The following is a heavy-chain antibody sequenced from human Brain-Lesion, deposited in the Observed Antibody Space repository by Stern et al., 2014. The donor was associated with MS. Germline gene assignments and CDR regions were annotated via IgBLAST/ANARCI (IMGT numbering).Heavy chain of an antibody. V-gene: IGHV4-39*01. D-gene: IGHD1-26*01. J-gene: IGHJ4*02. CDR2: IYYSGFT. Sequence: VQLVESGPGLVKPSETLSLTCTVSGGSISSSTYYWAWIRQPPGKGLEWIGNIYYSGFTYYNPSLKSRVTISVDMSKTQFSLKLSSVTAADTAIYYCARHDSVPRTSQLYSARDRGPGYFDYWGQGTLVTVSS. CDR1: GGSISSSTYY. CDR3: ARHDSVPRTSQLYSARDRGPGYFDY.